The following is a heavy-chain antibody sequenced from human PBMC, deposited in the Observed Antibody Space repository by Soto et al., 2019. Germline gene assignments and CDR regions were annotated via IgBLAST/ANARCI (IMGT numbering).Heavy chain of an antibody. Sequence: EVQLVESGGGLVKPGGSLRLSCAASGFTFSNAWMSWVRQAPGKGLEWVGRIKSKTDGGTTDYAAPVKGRFTISRDDSKNTLYLQMNSLKTEDTAVYYCTVHYGDYVFGFYSLDYWGQGTLVTVSS. V-gene: IGHV3-15*01. D-gene: IGHD4-17*01. J-gene: IGHJ4*02. CDR1: GFTFSNAW. CDR3: TVHYGDYVFGFYSLDY. CDR2: IKSKTDGGTT.